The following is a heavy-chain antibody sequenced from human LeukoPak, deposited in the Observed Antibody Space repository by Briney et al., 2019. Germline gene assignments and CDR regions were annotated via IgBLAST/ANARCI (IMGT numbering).Heavy chain of an antibody. CDR1: GYTFTNYA. CDR3: ARAKYSGTYGGFDY. V-gene: IGHV7-4-1*02. Sequence: ASVKASCKASGYTFTNYAMNWVRQAPGQGLEWMGWINTNTGNPTYAQGFTGRFVFSLDTSVSTAYLQISSLKAEDTAVYYCARAKYSGTYGGFDYWGQGTLVTVSS. CDR2: INTNTGNP. D-gene: IGHD1-26*01. J-gene: IGHJ4*02.